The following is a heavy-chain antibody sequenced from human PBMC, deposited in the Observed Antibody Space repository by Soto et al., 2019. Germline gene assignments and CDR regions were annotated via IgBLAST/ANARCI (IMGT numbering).Heavy chain of an antibody. CDR1: GASISRYY. J-gene: IGHJ4*02. CDR2: IYYSGST. D-gene: IGHD1-26*01. CDR3: AREPLGGPGY. Sequence: SETLSLTCTVSGASISRYYWSWIRQPPGKGLEWIGYIYYSGSTNYNPSLKSRVTISVDTSKNQFSLKLSSVTAADTAVYYCAREPLGGPGYWGQGTPVTVSS. V-gene: IGHV4-59*01.